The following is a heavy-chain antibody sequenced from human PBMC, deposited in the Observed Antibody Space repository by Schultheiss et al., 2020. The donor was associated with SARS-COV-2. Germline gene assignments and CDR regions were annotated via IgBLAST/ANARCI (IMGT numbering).Heavy chain of an antibody. Sequence: SETLSLTCTVSGGSISSYYWSWIRQPPGKGLEWIGYIYYSGSTNYNPSLKSRVTISVDTSKNQFSLKLSSVTAVDTAVYYCARAYSGYEVDPSLGWYFDLWGRGTLVTVSS. CDR3: ARAYSGYEVDPSLGWYFDL. CDR2: IYYSGST. V-gene: IGHV4-59*12. CDR1: GGSISSYY. J-gene: IGHJ2*01. D-gene: IGHD5-12*01.